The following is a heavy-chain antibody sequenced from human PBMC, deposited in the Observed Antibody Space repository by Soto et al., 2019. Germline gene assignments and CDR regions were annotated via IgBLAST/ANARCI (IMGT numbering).Heavy chain of an antibody. CDR2: ISYDGNNR. J-gene: IGHJ4*02. V-gene: IGHV3-30*03. D-gene: IGHD6-19*01. CDR3: ARDRLRAGAGTRGFLDS. Sequence: QVQLVESGGGVVQPGMSLRLSCAASGYIFSDYGMHWVRQAPGKGLEWVALISYDGNNRHYAESVKGRFTISRDNSKNTLYVQMNSLIAEDTAMYYCARDRLRAGAGTRGFLDSWGQGALVTVSS. CDR1: GYIFSDYG.